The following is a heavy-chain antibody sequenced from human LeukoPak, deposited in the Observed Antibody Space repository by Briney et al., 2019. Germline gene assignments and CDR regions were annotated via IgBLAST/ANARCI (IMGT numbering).Heavy chain of an antibody. Sequence: ASVKVSCKASGYTFTSYYMHWVRQAPGQGLEWMGIINPSGGSTSYAQKFQGRVTMTRDTSTSTVYMELSSLRSEDTAVYYCARAGLYDSSGKGAFDIWGQGTMVTVSS. CDR1: GYTFTSYY. D-gene: IGHD3-22*01. CDR2: INPSGGST. V-gene: IGHV1-46*01. CDR3: ARAGLYDSSGKGAFDI. J-gene: IGHJ3*02.